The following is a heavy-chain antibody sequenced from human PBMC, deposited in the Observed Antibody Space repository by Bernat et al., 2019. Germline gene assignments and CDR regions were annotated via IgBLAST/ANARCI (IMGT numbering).Heavy chain of an antibody. J-gene: IGHJ4*02. Sequence: QVQVVQSGAEVKKPGASVKVSCKASGYTFTSYGISWVRQAPGQGLEWMGTISTSSGNTHYAQKFQGRVTVTTDTSTNTAYMELRSLRSDDTAVYYCATLKGNYWGQGTLVTVSS. D-gene: IGHD3-10*01. CDR2: ISTSSGNT. CDR3: ATLKGNY. V-gene: IGHV1-18*01. CDR1: GYTFTSYG.